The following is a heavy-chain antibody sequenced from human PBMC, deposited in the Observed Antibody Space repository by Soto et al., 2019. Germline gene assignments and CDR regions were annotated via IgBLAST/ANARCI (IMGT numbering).Heavy chain of an antibody. CDR3: ARRQYDSSDI. V-gene: IGHV5-10-1*01. D-gene: IGHD3-22*01. CDR1: GYSFTNKW. CDR2: IDPGASYT. J-gene: IGHJ6*02. Sequence: GESLKISCMASGYSFTNKWISWVRQMPGKGLEWMGRIDPGASYTSYSPSFQGHVTISADKSISTAYLQWTSLRASDTAMYYCARRQYDSSDIRGQGTMFTASS.